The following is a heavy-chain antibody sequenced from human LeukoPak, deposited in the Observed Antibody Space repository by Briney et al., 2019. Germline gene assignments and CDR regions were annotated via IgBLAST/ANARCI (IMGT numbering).Heavy chain of an antibody. CDR3: ATGPSGALLGFPYYYYYYMDV. J-gene: IGHJ6*03. D-gene: IGHD3-10*01. Sequence: ASVKVSCKVSGYTLTELSMHWVRQAPGKGLEWMGGFDPEDGETIYAQKFQGRVTMTEDTSTDTAYMELSSLRSEDTAVYYCATGPSGALLGFPYYYYYYMDVWGKGTTVTVSS. V-gene: IGHV1-24*01. CDR2: FDPEDGET. CDR1: GYTLTELS.